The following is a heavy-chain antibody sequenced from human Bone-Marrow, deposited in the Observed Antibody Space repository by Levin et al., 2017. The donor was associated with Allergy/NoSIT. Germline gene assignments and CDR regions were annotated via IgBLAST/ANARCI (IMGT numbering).Heavy chain of an antibody. CDR2: IRSAGSYI. V-gene: IGHV3-21*04. CDR3: ASFALGSLYYGLDV. D-gene: IGHD3-10*01. Sequence: GGSLRLSCAASGFSFSSYTIHWVRQASGKGLEWVSSIRSAGSYIHYADSVKGRFTISRDNSKNTLYLEMNSLRAEDTAVYYCASFALGSLYYGLDVWGQGTTVTVSS. CDR1: GFSFSSYT. J-gene: IGHJ6*02.